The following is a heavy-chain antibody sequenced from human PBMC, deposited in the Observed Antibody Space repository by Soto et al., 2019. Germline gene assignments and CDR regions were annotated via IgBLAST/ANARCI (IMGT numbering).Heavy chain of an antibody. J-gene: IGHJ6*02. Sequence: QVRLVQSGAEVKKPGASVKVSCKTSGYTFTSYGISWVRQAPGQGLEWMGWISGFNGKTNYAQKVQDRVAMTTDTSTSTVYMELRSLRSDDTAVYYCAKTVGASYYYGMDVWGQGTTVTVSS. CDR3: AKTVGASYYYGMDV. CDR1: GYTFTSYG. V-gene: IGHV1-18*01. CDR2: ISGFNGKT. D-gene: IGHD1-26*01.